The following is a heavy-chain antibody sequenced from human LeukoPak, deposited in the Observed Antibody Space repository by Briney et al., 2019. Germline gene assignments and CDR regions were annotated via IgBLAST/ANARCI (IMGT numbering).Heavy chain of an antibody. J-gene: IGHJ4*02. D-gene: IGHD2-15*01. CDR3: ARKLLRYYFDY. Sequence: SETLSRTCTGSGGSFSSYYWSWIRHPPGKGLEGIGYIYTSGSTNYNPSLKSLATISVDTSKSQFPQKRSSVTAATTAVSYCARKLLRYYFDYWGQGTLVTVSS. V-gene: IGHV4-4*09. CDR1: GGSFSSYY. CDR2: IYTSGST.